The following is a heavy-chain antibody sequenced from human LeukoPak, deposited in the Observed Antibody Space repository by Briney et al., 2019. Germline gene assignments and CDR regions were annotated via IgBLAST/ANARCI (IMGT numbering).Heavy chain of an antibody. J-gene: IGHJ4*02. CDR2: INPNSGGT. CDR3: ARVLRGYYFDY. D-gene: IGHD4-17*01. Sequence: ASVKVSCKASGYTFTGYYMHWVRQAPGQVLGWMGWINPNSGGTNYAQKFQGRVTMTRNTSISTAYMELSSLRSEDTAVYYCARVLRGYYFDYWGQGTLVTVSS. CDR1: GYTFTGYY. V-gene: IGHV1-2*02.